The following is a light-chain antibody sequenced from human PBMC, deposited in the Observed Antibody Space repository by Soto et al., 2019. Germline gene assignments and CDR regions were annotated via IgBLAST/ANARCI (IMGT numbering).Light chain of an antibody. J-gene: IGKJ4*01. CDR3: QQYSRYSIT. Sequence: GDRVTITCRASQSISYWLAWYQQKPGKVPTVLIYQASILQSGVPSRFSGSGSGTEFTLTISSLQPDDFATYYCQQYSRYSITFGGGTKVEIK. CDR2: QAS. V-gene: IGKV1-5*03. CDR1: QSISYW.